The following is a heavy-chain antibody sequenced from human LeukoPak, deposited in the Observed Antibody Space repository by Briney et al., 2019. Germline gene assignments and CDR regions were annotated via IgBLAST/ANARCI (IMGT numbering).Heavy chain of an antibody. Sequence: PGGSLRLSCAASGFTFSSYWMHWVRQAPGKGLVWVSRINSDGSSTSYADSVKGRLTISRDNAKQSLYLQMDSLTAEDTAVYYCVTSWCRQQRDYWGQGTLVTVSS. V-gene: IGHV3-74*01. CDR1: GFTFSSYW. CDR2: INSDGSST. D-gene: IGHD2-8*01. J-gene: IGHJ4*02. CDR3: VTSWCRQQRDY.